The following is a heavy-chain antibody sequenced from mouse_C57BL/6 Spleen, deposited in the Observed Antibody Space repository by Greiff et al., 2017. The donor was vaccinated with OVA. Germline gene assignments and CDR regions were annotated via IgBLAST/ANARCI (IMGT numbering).Heavy chain of an antibody. CDR3: ARVKNDYGYFDY. CDR2: RRNNANAYTT. Sequence: EVQLVASGGGLVQSGRSLRLSCATSGFTFSDFYMEWVRQAPGKGLEWIAARRNNANAYTTEYSASVKGRFIVSRDTAQSILYLQMNALRAEDTAIYYCARVKNDYGYFDYWGQGTTLTVSS. D-gene: IGHD2-4*01. CDR1: GFTFSDFY. V-gene: IGHV7-1*01. J-gene: IGHJ2*01.